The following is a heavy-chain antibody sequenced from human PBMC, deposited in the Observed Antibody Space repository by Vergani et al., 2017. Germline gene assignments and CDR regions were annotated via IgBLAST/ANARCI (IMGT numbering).Heavy chain of an antibody. J-gene: IGHJ5*02. V-gene: IGHV4-34*01. Sequence: QVQLQQWGAGLLKPSETLSLTCAVYGGSFSGYYWSWIRQPPGKGLEWIGEINHSGSTNYNPSLESRVTISVDTSKNQFSLKLSSVAAADTAVYYCARKLGNIVAPTSRFDPWGQGTLVTVSS. CDR2: INHSGST. D-gene: IGHD2/OR15-2a*01. CDR1: GGSFSGYY. CDR3: ARKLGNIVAPTSRFDP.